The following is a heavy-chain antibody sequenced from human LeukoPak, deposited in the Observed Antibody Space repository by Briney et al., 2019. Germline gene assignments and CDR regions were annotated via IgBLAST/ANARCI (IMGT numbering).Heavy chain of an antibody. CDR1: GYIFTDYY. J-gene: IGHJ5*02. V-gene: IGHV1-46*01. CDR3: ARDQSGEWELLSGWWFDP. Sequence: ASVKVSCKASGYIFTDYYMHWVRQAPGQGLEWMGIINPSGGFTSYAQKLQGRVTVTRDMSTSTVYMELSNLRSEDTAVYYCARDQSGEWELLSGWWFDPWGQGTLVTVSS. CDR2: INPSGGFT. D-gene: IGHD1-26*01.